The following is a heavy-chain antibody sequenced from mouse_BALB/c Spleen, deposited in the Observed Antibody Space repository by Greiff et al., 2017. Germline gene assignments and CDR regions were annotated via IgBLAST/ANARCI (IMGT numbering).Heavy chain of an antibody. D-gene: IGHD2-13*01. Sequence: VQLQQSGAELAKPGASVQMSCKASGYTFTSYWMHWVKQRPGQGLEWIGYINPSTGYTEYNQKFKDKATLTADKSSSTAYMQLSSLTSEDSAVYYCARWRVSTGIYYYAMDYWGQGTSVTVSS. CDR2: INPSTGYT. V-gene: IGHV1-7*01. CDR3: ARWRVSTGIYYYAMDY. CDR1: GYTFTSYW. J-gene: IGHJ4*01.